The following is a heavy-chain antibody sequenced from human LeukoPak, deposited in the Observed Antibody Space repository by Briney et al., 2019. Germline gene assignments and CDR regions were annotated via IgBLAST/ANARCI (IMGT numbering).Heavy chain of an antibody. V-gene: IGHV3-23*01. CDR3: ASRRGYDHVWGSYREAFDI. CDR1: GFTFSNYG. Sequence: GGSLRLSCAASGFTFSNYGMSWVRQAPGKGLEWVSDISGSGGGTYYADSVKGRFTISRDNSKNTLYLQMNSLRDEDTAVYYCASRRGYDHVWGSYREAFDIWGQGTMVTVSS. CDR2: ISGSGGGT. J-gene: IGHJ3*02. D-gene: IGHD3-16*01.